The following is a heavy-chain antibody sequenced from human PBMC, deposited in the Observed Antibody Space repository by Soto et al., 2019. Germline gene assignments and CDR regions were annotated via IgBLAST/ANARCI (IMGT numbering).Heavy chain of an antibody. Sequence: GSLRLSCVASRFTFTSYAMSWVRQAPGKGLEWVAAISASGGATIHADSVKGRLTISRDNSKNTLYLQMDSLRAEDTAVYYCAKDVEGGSLFRGAFDYWGQGTQVTVSS. J-gene: IGHJ4*02. V-gene: IGHV3-23*01. CDR3: AKDVEGGSLFRGAFDY. CDR1: RFTFTSYA. D-gene: IGHD1-26*01. CDR2: ISASGGAT.